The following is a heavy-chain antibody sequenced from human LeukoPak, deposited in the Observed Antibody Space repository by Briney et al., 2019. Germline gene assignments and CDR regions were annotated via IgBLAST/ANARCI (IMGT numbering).Heavy chain of an antibody. CDR1: GVSISSYY. D-gene: IGHD1-26*01. CDR3: ARVGSGNFDY. Sequence: SETLSLTCTVSGVSISSYYWSWIRQPPGKGLEWIGYIYYSGNTNYNPSLKSRVTISIDTSKNRFSLKLNSVTAADTAVYYCARVGSGNFDYWGQGTLVTVSS. CDR2: IYYSGNT. V-gene: IGHV4-59*08. J-gene: IGHJ4*02.